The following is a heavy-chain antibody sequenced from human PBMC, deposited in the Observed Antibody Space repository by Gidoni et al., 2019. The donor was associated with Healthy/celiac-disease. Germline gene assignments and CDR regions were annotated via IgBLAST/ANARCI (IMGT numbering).Heavy chain of an antibody. D-gene: IGHD6-19*01. CDR2: IIPIFGIA. CDR1: GGTFSSYA. J-gene: IGHJ6*03. V-gene: IGHV1-69*01. CDR3: ARVKQWLLGVSSYYYMDV. Sequence: QVQLVQSGAEVKKPRSSVKVSCKASGGTFSSYAISWVRQAPGQGLEWMGGIIPIFGIANYAQKFQGRVTITADESTSTAYMELSSLRSEDTAVYYCARVKQWLLGVSSYYYMDVWGKGTTVTVSS.